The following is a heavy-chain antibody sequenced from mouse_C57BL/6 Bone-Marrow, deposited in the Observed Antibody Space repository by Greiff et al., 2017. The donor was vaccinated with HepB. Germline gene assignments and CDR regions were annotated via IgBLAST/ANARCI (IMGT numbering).Heavy chain of an antibody. CDR3: ARWSTTVVAPDYFDY. J-gene: IGHJ2*01. V-gene: IGHV1-63*01. D-gene: IGHD1-1*01. CDR2: IYPGGGYT. Sequence: SGAELVRPGTSVKMSCKASGYTFTNYWIGWAKQRPGHGLEWIGDIYPGGGYTNYNEKFKGKATLTADKSSSTAYMQFSSLTSEDSAIYYCARWSTTVVAPDYFDYWGQGTTLTVSS. CDR1: GYTFTNYW.